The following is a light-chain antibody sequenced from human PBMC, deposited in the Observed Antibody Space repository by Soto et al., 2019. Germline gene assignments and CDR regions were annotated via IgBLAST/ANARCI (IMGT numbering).Light chain of an antibody. CDR1: QSISSW. CDR2: NAS. J-gene: IGKJ4*01. CDR3: QQYNSYPLT. Sequence: DIQMTQSPSTLSASVGDRVTITCRASQSISSWLAWYQQKPGKAPKLLIYNASSLESGVPSRFSGSASGAEFTLTISSLQPDDFATYYCQQYNSYPLTFGGGTKVEFK. V-gene: IGKV1-5*03.